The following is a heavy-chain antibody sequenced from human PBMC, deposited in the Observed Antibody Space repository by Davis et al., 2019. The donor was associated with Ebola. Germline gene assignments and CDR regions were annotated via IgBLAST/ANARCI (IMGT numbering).Heavy chain of an antibody. V-gene: IGHV5-51*01. J-gene: IGHJ4*02. D-gene: IGHD3-3*02. CDR3: ARRGGWSRAFLDY. CDR1: GYTFTTYW. Sequence: KVSCKGSGYTFTTYWIGWVRQLPGKGLEWMGIIYPGDSDTRYSPSFQGQVTISADKSISTAYFQWSSLKASDTAMYYSARRGGWSRAFLDYWGQGTLVTVSS. CDR2: IYPGDSDT.